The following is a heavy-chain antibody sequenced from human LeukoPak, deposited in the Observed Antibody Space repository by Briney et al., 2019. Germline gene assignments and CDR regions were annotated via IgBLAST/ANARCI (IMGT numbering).Heavy chain of an antibody. CDR1: GGSISSYY. CDR3: ASRSYGFALFDY. Sequence: SETLSLTCTVSGGSISSYYWSWIRQPPGKGLEWIGYIYYSGSTNYNPSLKSRVTISVDTSKNQFSLKLSSVTAAGTAVYYCASRSYGFALFDYWGQGTLVTVSS. CDR2: IYYSGST. J-gene: IGHJ4*02. D-gene: IGHD5-18*01. V-gene: IGHV4-59*01.